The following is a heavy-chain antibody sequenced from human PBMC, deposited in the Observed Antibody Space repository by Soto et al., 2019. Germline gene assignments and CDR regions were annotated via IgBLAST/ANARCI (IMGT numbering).Heavy chain of an antibody. CDR1: GYTFTSYS. V-gene: IGHV1-18*01. CDR3: ARDLTDYVDHNVWNYFVY. CDR2: ISAYNGNT. Sequence: ASVKVSCKASGYTFTSYSISWVRQAPGQGLEWMGWISAYNGNTNYSQKLQGRVTMTTDTSTSTAYMELRSLRSEDTAVYYCARDLTDYVDHNVWNYFVYWGQGTLVTVSS. J-gene: IGHJ4*02. D-gene: IGHD4-17*01.